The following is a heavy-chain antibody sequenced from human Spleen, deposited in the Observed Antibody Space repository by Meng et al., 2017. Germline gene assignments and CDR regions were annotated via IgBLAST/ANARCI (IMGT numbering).Heavy chain of an antibody. D-gene: IGHD4-11*01. CDR1: GGSFSDYY. V-gene: IGHV4-34*01. CDR2: INHSGST. J-gene: IGHJ4*02. CDR3: ARGPTTMAHDFDY. Sequence: QVQLQRWGDVCFKPSETLSLTCVVSGGSFSDYYWSWIRQPPGKGLEWIGEINHSGSTNYNPSLESRATISVDTSQNNLSLKLSSVTAADSAVYYCARGPTTMAHDFDYWGQGTLVTVSS.